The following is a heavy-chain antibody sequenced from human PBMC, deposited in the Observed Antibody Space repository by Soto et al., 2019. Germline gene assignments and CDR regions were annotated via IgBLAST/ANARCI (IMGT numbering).Heavy chain of an antibody. Sequence: PSETLSLTCAVYGGSFSGYYWSWIRQPPGKGLEWIGEINHSGSTNYNPSLKSRVTISVDTSKNQFSLKLSSVTAADTAVYYCARRAGLGYCSGGSCLYYFDYWGQGTLVTVSS. CDR1: GGSFSGYY. J-gene: IGHJ4*02. CDR3: ARRAGLGYCSGGSCLYYFDY. D-gene: IGHD2-15*01. CDR2: INHSGST. V-gene: IGHV4-34*01.